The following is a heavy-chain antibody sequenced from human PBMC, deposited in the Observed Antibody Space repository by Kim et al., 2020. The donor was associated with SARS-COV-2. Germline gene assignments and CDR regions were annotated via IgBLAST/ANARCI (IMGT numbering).Heavy chain of an antibody. D-gene: IGHD6-13*01. CDR3: AKDNGSSWCQFDY. CDR2: ISWDGGST. Sequence: GGXLRLSXXXSGXXFDDYTMHWVRQAPGKGLEWVSLISWDGGSTYYADSVKGRFTISRDNSKNSLYLQMNSLRTEDTALYYCAKDNGSSWCQFDYWGQG. J-gene: IGHJ4*02. V-gene: IGHV3-43*01. CDR1: GXXFDDYT.